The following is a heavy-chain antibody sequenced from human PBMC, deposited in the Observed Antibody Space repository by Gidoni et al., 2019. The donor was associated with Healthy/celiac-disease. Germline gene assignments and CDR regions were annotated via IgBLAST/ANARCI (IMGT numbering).Heavy chain of an antibody. D-gene: IGHD1-26*01. CDR2: IYPGDSDN. Sequence: EVQLVQSGAEVTNPGESLKFSCSDSGYSFTSYGIGWVRQMPGKGLEWMGIIYPGDSDNRYSPSFQGQVTISADKSISTAYLQWSSLKASETAMYYWARLSLAPNTYYLYYFDYWGQGTLVTVSS. CDR3: ARLSLAPNTYYLYYFDY. CDR1: GYSFTSYG. J-gene: IGHJ4*02. V-gene: IGHV5-51*01.